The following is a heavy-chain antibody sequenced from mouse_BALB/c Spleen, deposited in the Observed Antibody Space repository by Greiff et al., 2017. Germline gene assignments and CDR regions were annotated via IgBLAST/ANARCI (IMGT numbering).Heavy chain of an antibody. Sequence: VKVVESGPGLVAPSQSLSITCTVSGFSLTGYGVNWVRQPPGKGLEWLGMIWGDGSTDYNSALKSRMSISKDNSKSQVFLKMNSLHTDDTARYYCARDDGSSYYYAMDYWGQGTSVTDSS. CDR1: GFSLTGYG. V-gene: IGHV2-6-7*01. J-gene: IGHJ4*01. CDR3: ARDDGSSYYYAMDY. CDR2: IWGDGST. D-gene: IGHD1-1*01.